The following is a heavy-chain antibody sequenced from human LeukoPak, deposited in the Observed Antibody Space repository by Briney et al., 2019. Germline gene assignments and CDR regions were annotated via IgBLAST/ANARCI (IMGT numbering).Heavy chain of an antibody. CDR3: ARPYYDFWSGTSGTDY. Sequence: PGGSLRLSCAASGFTFSIYAMHWVRQAPGKGLEWVAVISYDGSNKYYADSVKGRFTISRDNSKNTLYLQMNSLRAEDTAVYYCARPYYDFWSGTSGTDYWGQGTLVTVSS. V-gene: IGHV3-30-3*01. D-gene: IGHD3-3*01. CDR1: GFTFSIYA. J-gene: IGHJ4*02. CDR2: ISYDGSNK.